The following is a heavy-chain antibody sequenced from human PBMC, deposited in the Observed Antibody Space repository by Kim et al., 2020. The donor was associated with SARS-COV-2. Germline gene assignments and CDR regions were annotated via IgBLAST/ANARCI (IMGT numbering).Heavy chain of an antibody. Sequence: GGSLRLSCAASGFTFSSYWMSWVRQAPGKGLEWVANLKQDGSEKYYVDSVKGRFTISRDNAKNSLYLQMNSLRAEDTAVYYCAREDRRITMVRGVKAAFDIWGQGTMVTVSS. D-gene: IGHD3-10*01. V-gene: IGHV3-7*03. CDR3: AREDRRITMVRGVKAAFDI. CDR1: GFTFSSYW. J-gene: IGHJ3*02. CDR2: LKQDGSEK.